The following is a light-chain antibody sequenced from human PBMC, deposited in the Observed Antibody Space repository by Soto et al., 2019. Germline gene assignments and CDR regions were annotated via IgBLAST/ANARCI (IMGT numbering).Light chain of an antibody. CDR2: GAS. CDR1: QSLSSN. Sequence: IVLTQSPATLSVSPGDRATLSCRASQSLSSNLAWYQQKPGQAPRLLIFGASSRAPGVPARFSGSGSETEFILTISSLQSEDFAVYYCQQYHDWLTFGPGTKVDIK. V-gene: IGKV3-15*01. J-gene: IGKJ3*01. CDR3: QQYHDWLT.